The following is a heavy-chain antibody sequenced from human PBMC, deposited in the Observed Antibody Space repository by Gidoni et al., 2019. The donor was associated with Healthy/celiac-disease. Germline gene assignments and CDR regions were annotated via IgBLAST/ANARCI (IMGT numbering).Heavy chain of an antibody. D-gene: IGHD6-19*01. CDR2: IYYSGST. CDR1: GGSISNSSYY. J-gene: IGHJ4*02. CDR3: ARHLSMGYSSGWYWY. Sequence: LQLQESGPGLVKPSETLSLTCTVSGGSISNSSYYWGWIRQPPGKGLEWIGSIYYSGSTYYNPSLKSRVTISVDTSKNQFSLKLSSVTAADTAVYYCARHLSMGYSSGWYWYWGQGTLVTVSS. V-gene: IGHV4-39*01.